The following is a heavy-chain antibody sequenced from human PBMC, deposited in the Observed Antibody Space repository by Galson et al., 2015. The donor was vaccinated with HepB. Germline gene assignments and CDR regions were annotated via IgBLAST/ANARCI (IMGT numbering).Heavy chain of an antibody. CDR2: IKSKTDGGTT. CDR3: TTDPISGYCSSTSCYKEGIDY. Sequence: SLRLSCAASGFTFSNAWMNWVRQAPGKGLEWVGRIKSKTDGGTTDYAAPVKGRFTISRDDSKNTLYLQMNSLKTEDTAVYYCTTDPISGYCSSTSCYKEGIDYWGQGTLVTVSS. CDR1: GFTFSNAW. D-gene: IGHD2-2*02. V-gene: IGHV3-15*07. J-gene: IGHJ4*02.